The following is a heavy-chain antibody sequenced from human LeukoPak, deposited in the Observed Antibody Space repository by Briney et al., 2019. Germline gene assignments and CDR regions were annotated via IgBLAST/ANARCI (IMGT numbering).Heavy chain of an antibody. Sequence: GGSLRLSCAASGFTFSSYWMNWARQAPGKGLEWVASINHNGNVNYYVDSVKGRLTISRDNSKSTLYLQMNSLRAEDTALYYCAKGTGTFFYTMDVWGQGTTVTVSS. CDR3: AKGTGTFFYTMDV. CDR1: GFTFSSYW. CDR2: INHNGNVN. V-gene: IGHV3-7*03. J-gene: IGHJ6*02. D-gene: IGHD4-17*01.